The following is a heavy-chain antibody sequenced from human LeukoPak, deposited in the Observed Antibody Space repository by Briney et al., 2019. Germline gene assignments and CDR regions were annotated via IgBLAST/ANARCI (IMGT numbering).Heavy chain of an antibody. CDR2: ISSSASTI. Sequence: GGSLRFSCAASGVTFSTFEVNWVRQAPGKGLEWVSFISSSASTIFYADSVKGRFTISRDNARNSLYLQMNSLRSEDTSIYYCARGGASYGALDYWGQGALVTVSS. CDR3: ARGGASYGALDY. CDR1: GVTFSTFE. D-gene: IGHD1-26*01. J-gene: IGHJ4*02. V-gene: IGHV3-48*03.